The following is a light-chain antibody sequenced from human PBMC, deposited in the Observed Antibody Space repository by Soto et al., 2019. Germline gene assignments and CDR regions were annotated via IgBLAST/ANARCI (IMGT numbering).Light chain of an antibody. J-gene: IGLJ1*01. V-gene: IGLV2-11*01. CDR2: DVS. CDR1: SSDVGGHNF. CDR3: CSYGGSYFYV. Sequence: QSVLTQPRSVSGSPGQSVTISCSGTSSDVGGHNFVSWYQQHPGKAPKVILYDVSKRPSGVPDRFSGSKSANTASLTISGLQAEDEADYYCCSYGGSYFYVFGSGTQLTVL.